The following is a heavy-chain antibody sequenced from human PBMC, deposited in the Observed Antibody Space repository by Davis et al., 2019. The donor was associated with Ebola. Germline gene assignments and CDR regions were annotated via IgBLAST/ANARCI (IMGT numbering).Heavy chain of an antibody. CDR1: AGTFRSYA. CDR3: ARAAYYYDSSGYYHSAFDI. Sequence: SVKVSCKVSAGTFRSYALSWVRQAPGQGLEWMGRIIPILGIANYAQKFQGRVTITADKSTSTAYMELSSLRSEDTAVYYCARAAYYYDSSGYYHSAFDIWGQGTMVTVSS. CDR2: IIPILGIA. V-gene: IGHV1-69*04. J-gene: IGHJ3*02. D-gene: IGHD3-22*01.